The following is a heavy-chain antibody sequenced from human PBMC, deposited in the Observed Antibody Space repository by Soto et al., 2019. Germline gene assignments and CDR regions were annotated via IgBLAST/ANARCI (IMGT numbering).Heavy chain of an antibody. J-gene: IGHJ6*02. CDR3: ARDYDFWSGYKGMDV. CDR2: ISHSGSTI. CDR1: GFTFNDYY. Sequence: PGGSLRLSCAASGFTFNDYYMTWIRQAPGKGLEWVSYISHSGSTIYYADSVRGRFTISRDNAKNSLFLQMSSLRAEDTAVYYCARDYDFWSGYKGMDVWGQGTTVTVSS. D-gene: IGHD3-3*01. V-gene: IGHV3-11*01.